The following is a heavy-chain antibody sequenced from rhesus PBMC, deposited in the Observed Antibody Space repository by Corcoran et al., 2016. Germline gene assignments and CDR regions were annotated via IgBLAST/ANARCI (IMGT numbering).Heavy chain of an antibody. D-gene: IGHD6-31*01. V-gene: IGHV4-147*01. CDR2: IYGGSGST. CDR1: GGSISSYW. J-gene: IGHJ4*01. Sequence: QVQLQESGPGVVKPSETLSLTCAVSGGSISSYWWGWFRQPPGKGLEWIGQIYGGSGSTSYNPSLKSRVTISSDTSKNQFSLKLSSVTAADTAVYYCAKRSVAAAGTDFDYWGQGVLVTVSS. CDR3: AKRSVAAAGTDFDY.